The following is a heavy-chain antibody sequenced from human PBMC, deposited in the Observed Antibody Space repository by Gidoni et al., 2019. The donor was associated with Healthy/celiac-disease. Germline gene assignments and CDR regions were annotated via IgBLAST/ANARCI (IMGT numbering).Heavy chain of an antibody. CDR2: ISSNGGST. CDR3: VILEQLVPFEDPDPPFDY. V-gene: IGHV3-64D*06. J-gene: IGHJ4*02. Sequence: EVQLVESGGGLVQPGGSLRLSCSASGFTFSSYAMHWVRQAPGKGLEYVSAISSNGGSTYYADSVKGRFTISRDNSKNTLYLQMSSLRAEDTAVYYCVILEQLVPFEDPDPPFDYWGQGTLVTVSS. D-gene: IGHD6-6*01. CDR1: GFTFSSYA.